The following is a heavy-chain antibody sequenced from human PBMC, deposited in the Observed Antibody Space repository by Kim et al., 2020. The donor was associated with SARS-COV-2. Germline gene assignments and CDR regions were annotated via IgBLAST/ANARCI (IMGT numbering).Heavy chain of an antibody. CDR3: ARGRLNWNYVDFDY. V-gene: IGHV4-34*01. J-gene: IGHJ4*02. CDR2: INHSGST. CDR1: GGSFSGYY. Sequence: SETLSLTCAVYGGSFSGYYWSWIRQPPGKGLEWIGEINHSGSTNYNPSLKSRVTISVDTSKNQFSLKLSSVTAADTAVYYCARGRLNWNYVDFDYWGQGTLVTVSS. D-gene: IGHD1-7*01.